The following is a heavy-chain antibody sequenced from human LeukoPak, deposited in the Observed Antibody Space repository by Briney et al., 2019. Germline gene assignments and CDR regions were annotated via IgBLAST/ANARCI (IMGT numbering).Heavy chain of an antibody. CDR2: IYNSGNT. CDR3: ARDGMESLGDDAFDI. J-gene: IGHJ3*02. Sequence: SETLSLTCTVSGHPIRSYYWSWLRQPPGKGLEWIGYIYNSGNTNYNPSLKSRVTISLDTSKNQCSLKLSSVTAADTAVYYCARDGMESLGDDAFDIWGQGTMVTVSS. D-gene: IGHD1-1*01. CDR1: GHPIRSYY. V-gene: IGHV4-4*08.